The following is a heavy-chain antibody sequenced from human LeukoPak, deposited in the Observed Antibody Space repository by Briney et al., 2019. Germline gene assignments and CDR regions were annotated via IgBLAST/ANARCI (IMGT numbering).Heavy chain of an antibody. Sequence: GGSLRLSCAASGFTFSSYAMSWVRRAPGKGLEWVSAISGSGGSTYYADSVKGRFTISRDNSKNTLYLQMNSLRAEDTAVYYCAKDLKITMVRGFDYWGQGTLVTVSS. CDR2: ISGSGGST. CDR3: AKDLKITMVRGFDY. D-gene: IGHD3-10*01. V-gene: IGHV3-23*01. J-gene: IGHJ4*02. CDR1: GFTFSSYA.